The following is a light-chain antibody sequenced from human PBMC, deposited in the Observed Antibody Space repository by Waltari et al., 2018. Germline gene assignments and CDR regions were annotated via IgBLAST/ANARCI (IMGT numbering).Light chain of an antibody. CDR1: ILGNTY. CDR2: QDT. V-gene: IGLV3-1*01. Sequence: SYELTQPPSVSVSPGQTASIPCSGDILGNTYAPWYQQKPGQSPLLVIYQDTKRPSEIPERFSGSKSANAATLTITGTQAMDEADYYCQALGTGAWVFGGGTKLTVL. J-gene: IGLJ3*02. CDR3: QALGTGAWV.